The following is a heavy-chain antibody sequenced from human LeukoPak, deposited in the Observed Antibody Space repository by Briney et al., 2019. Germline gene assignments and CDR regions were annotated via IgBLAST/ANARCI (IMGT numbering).Heavy chain of an antibody. D-gene: IGHD2-15*01. CDR1: GFTVSSNY. CDR2: IYSGGST. Sequence: SGGSLRLSCAASGFTVSSNYMSWVRQAPGKGLEWVSVIYSGGSTYYADSVKGRFTISRHNSKNTLYLQMNSLRAEDTAVYYCARSYCSGGSCYSGGMDVWGQGTTVTVSS. J-gene: IGHJ6*02. CDR3: ARSYCSGGSCYSGGMDV. V-gene: IGHV3-53*04.